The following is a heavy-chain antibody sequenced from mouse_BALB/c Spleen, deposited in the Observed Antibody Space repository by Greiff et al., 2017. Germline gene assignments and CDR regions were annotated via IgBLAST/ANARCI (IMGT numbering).Heavy chain of an antibody. Sequence: DVKLVESGGGLVQPGGSLKLSCAASGFTFSNYTMSWVRQTPEKRLEWVAYISNGGGSTYYPDTVKGRFTISRDNAKNTLYLQMSSLKSEDTAMYYCARGQVRRRGYFDYWGQGTTLTVSS. CDR1: GFTFSNYT. J-gene: IGHJ2*01. CDR3: ARGQVRRRGYFDY. D-gene: IGHD2-14*01. CDR2: ISNGGGST. V-gene: IGHV5-12-2*01.